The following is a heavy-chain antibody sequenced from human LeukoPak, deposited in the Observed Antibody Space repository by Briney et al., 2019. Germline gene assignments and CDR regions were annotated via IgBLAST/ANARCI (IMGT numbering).Heavy chain of an antibody. Sequence: PGGSLRLSCAASGFTFSSYAMSWVRQAPGKGLEWVSAISGSGGSTYYADSVKGRFTISRDNSKNTLYLQMNSLRAEDTAVYYCAKDPDPMTTVTTAYFDYWGQGTLVTVSP. CDR2: ISGSGGST. CDR3: AKDPDPMTTVTTAYFDY. D-gene: IGHD4-11*01. CDR1: GFTFSSYA. V-gene: IGHV3-23*01. J-gene: IGHJ4*02.